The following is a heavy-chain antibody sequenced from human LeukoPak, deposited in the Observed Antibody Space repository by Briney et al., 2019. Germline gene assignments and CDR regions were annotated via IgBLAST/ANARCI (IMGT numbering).Heavy chain of an antibody. CDR3: ARDYGDYAPYGMDV. V-gene: IGHV3-33*01. J-gene: IGHJ6*02. CDR2: IWYDGSNK. CDR1: GFTFSSYG. D-gene: IGHD4-17*01. Sequence: GGSLRLSCAASGFTFSSYGMHWVRQAPGKGLEWVAVIWYDGSNKHYADSVKGRFTISRDNSKNTLYLQMNSLRAEDTAVYYCARDYGDYAPYGMDVWGQGTTVTVSS.